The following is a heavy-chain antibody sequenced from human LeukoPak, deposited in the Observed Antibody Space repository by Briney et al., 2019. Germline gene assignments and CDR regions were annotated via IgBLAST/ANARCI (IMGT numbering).Heavy chain of an antibody. CDR1: GYTFTGYY. Sequence: ASVKVSCKASGYTFTGYYMHWVRQATGQGLGWMGWMNPNSGNTGYAQKFQGRVTMTRNTSISTAYMELSSLRSEDTAVYYCARETGIPCIAVAGSGTPSDYWGQGTLVTVSS. J-gene: IGHJ4*02. V-gene: IGHV1-8*02. CDR2: MNPNSGNT. CDR3: ARETGIPCIAVAGSGTPSDY. D-gene: IGHD6-19*01.